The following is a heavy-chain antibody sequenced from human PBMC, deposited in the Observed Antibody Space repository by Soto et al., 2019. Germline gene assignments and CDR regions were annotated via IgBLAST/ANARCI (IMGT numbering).Heavy chain of an antibody. Sequence: GESLKISCKGSGFSFRSYWIGWVRQIPGKGLEWMGIIYPGDSDTTYNPSFRGQVTISADKSTSTAYLQWSSLKASDTATYYWAREDTSSYEFYDYWGQGTLVTVSS. CDR1: GFSFRSYW. J-gene: IGHJ4*02. D-gene: IGHD3-16*01. V-gene: IGHV5-51*01. CDR3: AREDTSSYEFYDY. CDR2: IYPGDSDT.